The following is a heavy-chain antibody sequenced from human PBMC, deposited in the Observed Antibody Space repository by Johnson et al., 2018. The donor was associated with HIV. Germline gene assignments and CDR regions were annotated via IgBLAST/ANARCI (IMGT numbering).Heavy chain of an antibody. V-gene: IGHV3-9*01. CDR1: GFTFDDYA. D-gene: IGHD3-10*01. CDR3: AKLRYSGANAFDI. CDR2: ITWNSGSI. J-gene: IGHJ3*02. Sequence: VLLLESGGGLVQPGWSLRLSCAASGFTFDDYAMHWVRQAPGKGLEWVSGITWNSGSIGYADSVKGRFTISRDNAKNSLYLQMNSLRVADTALYYCAKLRYSGANAFDIWGQGTMVTVSS.